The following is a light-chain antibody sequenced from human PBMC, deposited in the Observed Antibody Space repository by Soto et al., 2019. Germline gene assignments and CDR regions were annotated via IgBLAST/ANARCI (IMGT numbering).Light chain of an antibody. CDR3: QQSYSTPQT. Sequence: VVLTLSTRTLSLSPGRSETLVCRASKSVSSNLAWYQQKPGQAPRILIYGASTRATGIPARFSGSGSGTDVTLTISSLQTEDFATYYCQQSYSTPQTFGQGTKVDIK. J-gene: IGKJ1*01. CDR1: KSVSSN. V-gene: IGKV3-15*01. CDR2: GAS.